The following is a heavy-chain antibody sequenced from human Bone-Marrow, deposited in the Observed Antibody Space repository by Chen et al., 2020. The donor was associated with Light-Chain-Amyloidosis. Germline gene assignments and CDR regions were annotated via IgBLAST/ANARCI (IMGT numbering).Heavy chain of an antibody. D-gene: IGHD3-3*01. V-gene: IGHV4-34*01. J-gene: IGHJ4*02. Sequence: QVQLQQWGAGLLKPSETLSLTCAVYGGSFSGYYWSWIRQPPGKGLEWIGEINHSGSTNYNPSRKSRVTISVDTSKNQFSLKLSSVTAADTAVYYCARVNPNYDFWSVYYWHFDYWGQGTLVTVSS. CDR3: ARVNPNYDFWSVYYWHFDY. CDR2: INHSGST. CDR1: GGSFSGYY.